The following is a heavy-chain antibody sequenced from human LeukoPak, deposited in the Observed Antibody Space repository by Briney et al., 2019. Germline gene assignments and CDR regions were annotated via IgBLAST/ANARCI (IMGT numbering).Heavy chain of an antibody. V-gene: IGHV4-59*01. Sequence: SETLSLTCTVSGGSMSSSYWTWIRQSPGKGLEWIWYIYYSGSTNYNPSLKSRVTISVDTSKNQFSLKLRSVTAADTAVYYCARLASDYYGSGSHQYYYYYMDVWGKGTTVTISS. CDR3: ARLASDYYGSGSHQYYYYYMDV. CDR2: IYYSGST. CDR1: GGSMSSSY. J-gene: IGHJ6*03. D-gene: IGHD3-10*01.